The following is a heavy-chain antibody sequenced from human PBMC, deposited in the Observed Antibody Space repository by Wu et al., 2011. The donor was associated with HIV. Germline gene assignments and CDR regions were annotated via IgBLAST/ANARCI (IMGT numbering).Heavy chain of an antibody. J-gene: IGHJ6*03. V-gene: IGHV1-18*01. D-gene: IGHD2-2*01. Sequence: QVQVVQSGPEVKKPGSSVKVSCKASGYSFTSYGISWVRQAPGQGLEWMGWISAYNGNRHYVQKFEGRVTMTTDTSTSTAYMELSRLRSDDTAVYYCARDRSICSSTSCYERYYYMDVWGKGTTVTVSS. CDR3: ARDRSICSSTSCYERYYYMDV. CDR1: GYSFTSYG. CDR2: ISAYNGNR.